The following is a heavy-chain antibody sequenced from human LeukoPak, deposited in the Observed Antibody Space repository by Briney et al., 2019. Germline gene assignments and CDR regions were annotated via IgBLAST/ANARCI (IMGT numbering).Heavy chain of an antibody. Sequence: GASVKVSCKTSGYTFISYNITWLRQAPGQGLEWMGWISPYSGATNSVQRLQGRLTMTSDTSTSTAFMELRDLKSDDTAVYFCARQHRLTPIYGMDVWGQGTTVIVSS. D-gene: IGHD2-15*01. CDR1: GYTFISYN. V-gene: IGHV1-18*01. CDR2: ISPYSGAT. CDR3: ARQHRLTPIYGMDV. J-gene: IGHJ6*02.